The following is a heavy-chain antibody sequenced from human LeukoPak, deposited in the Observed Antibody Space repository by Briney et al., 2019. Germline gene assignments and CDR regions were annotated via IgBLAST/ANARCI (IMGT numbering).Heavy chain of an antibody. CDR2: IYHSGST. CDR3: ARLRSSSWLLIDY. Sequence: SETLSLTCTGSGGSISSYSWGWIRQPPGKGLEWIGYIYHSGSTNYNSSLKSRVTISVDTSKNQFSLNLSSVTAADTAVYYCARLRSSSWLLIDYWGQGTLVTVSS. D-gene: IGHD6-13*01. J-gene: IGHJ4*02. CDR1: GGSISSYS. V-gene: IGHV4-59*08.